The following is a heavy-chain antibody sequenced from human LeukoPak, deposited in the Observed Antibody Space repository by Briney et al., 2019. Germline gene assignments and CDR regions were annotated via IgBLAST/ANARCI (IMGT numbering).Heavy chain of an antibody. Sequence: RRCLRLSCAVSGFTATDNYMSWVCQAPRKGLQWVSVIYPDGRTYYADSVKGRFTISRDISRNTLLLQMNSLRPDDTAVHYCARTSPVYGDYDYWGQGTLVTVSS. J-gene: IGHJ4*02. D-gene: IGHD4-17*01. CDR3: ARTSPVYGDYDY. CDR1: GFTATDNY. CDR2: IYPDGRT. V-gene: IGHV3-53*01.